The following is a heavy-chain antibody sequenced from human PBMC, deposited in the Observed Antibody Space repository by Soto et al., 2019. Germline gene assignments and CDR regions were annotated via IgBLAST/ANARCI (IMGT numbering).Heavy chain of an antibody. CDR1: GGAFSGFY. J-gene: IGHJ6*02. D-gene: IGHD5-18*01. V-gene: IGHV4-34*01. CDR2: INHSGST. Sequence: SETLSRTCAVYGGAFSGFYWSWIRQPPGKGLEWIGEINHSGSTNYNPSLKSRVTISVDTSKNQFSLKLNSVTAADTAVYYCARGGGRIQLWFRTVSYGMDVWGQGTTVT. CDR3: ARGGGRIQLWFRTVSYGMDV.